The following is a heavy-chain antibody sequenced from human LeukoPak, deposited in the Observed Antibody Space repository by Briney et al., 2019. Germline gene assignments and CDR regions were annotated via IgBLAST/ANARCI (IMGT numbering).Heavy chain of an antibody. J-gene: IGHJ4*02. Sequence: SVKVSCTASGGTFSSYAISWVRQAPGQGLEWMGGIIPIFGTANYAQKFQGRVTITADESTSTAYMELSSLRSEDTAVYYCARGPPYHYYDSSGYFPADYWGQGTLVTVSS. D-gene: IGHD3-22*01. CDR3: ARGPPYHYYDSSGYFPADY. CDR2: IIPIFGTA. CDR1: GGTFSSYA. V-gene: IGHV1-69*13.